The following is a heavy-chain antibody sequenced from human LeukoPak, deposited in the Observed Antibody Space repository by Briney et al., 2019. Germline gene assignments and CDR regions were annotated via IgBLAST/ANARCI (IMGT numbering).Heavy chain of an antibody. CDR3: ARVGSSSWLNWFDP. CDR1: GGSISSSNW. D-gene: IGHD6-13*01. V-gene: IGHV4-4*02. Sequence: SETLSLTCAVSGGSISSSNWWSWVRQPPGKGLEWIGEIYHSGSTNYNPSLKSRVTISVDKSKNQFFLKLSSVTAADTAVYYCARVGSSSWLNWFDPWGQGTLVTVSS. J-gene: IGHJ5*02. CDR2: IYHSGST.